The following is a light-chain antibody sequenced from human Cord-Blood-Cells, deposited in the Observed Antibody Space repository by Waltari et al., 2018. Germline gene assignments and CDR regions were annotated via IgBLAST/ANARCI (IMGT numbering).Light chain of an antibody. Sequence: QSVLTQPPSASGTPGQRVTISCSGSSSNIGSNYVSCYQQLPGTAPKLLIYRNNQRPSGVPDRFSGYKSGTSASLAISGLRSEDEADYYCAAWDDSLSGPVFGGGTKLTVL. V-gene: IGLV1-47*01. CDR1: SSNIGSNY. J-gene: IGLJ3*02. CDR2: RNN. CDR3: AAWDDSLSGPV.